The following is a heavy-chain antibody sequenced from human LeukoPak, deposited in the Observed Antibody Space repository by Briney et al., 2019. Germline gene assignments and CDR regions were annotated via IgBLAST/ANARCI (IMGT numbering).Heavy chain of an antibody. J-gene: IGHJ4*02. V-gene: IGHV3-15*01. CDR3: TTARVGY. Sequence: KPGGSLRLSCLASGFTCTDAWMSWVRQAPGMGLEWVGRIKTETDGGTTDYAAPVKGRFTISRDDSKNTLYLQMNSLKTEDTGVYYCTTARVGYWGQGTLVTVSS. CDR1: GFTCTDAW. CDR2: IKTETDGGTT.